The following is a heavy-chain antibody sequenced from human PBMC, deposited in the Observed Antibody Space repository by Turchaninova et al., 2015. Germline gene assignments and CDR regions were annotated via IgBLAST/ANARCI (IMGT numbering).Heavy chain of an antibody. V-gene: IGHV4-38-2*02. CDR2: IFQDGTT. Sequence: HVQLQESGPGLVKPSATLSLTCTVSGYSISSGYYWGGIRLPPGAGLEWIGNIFQDGTTYYNPSLRSRVTMSVDTSKNQFSLNVNSVTAADTAVYFCARDAHSSSWTRWFDPWGQGTLVTVSS. CDR1: GYSISSGYY. J-gene: IGHJ5*02. CDR3: ARDAHSSSWTRWFDP. D-gene: IGHD6-13*01.